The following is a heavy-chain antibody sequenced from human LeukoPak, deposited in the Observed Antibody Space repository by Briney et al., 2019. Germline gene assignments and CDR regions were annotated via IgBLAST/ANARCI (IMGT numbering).Heavy chain of an antibody. CDR1: GFTFSSYA. Sequence: GRSLRLSCAASGFTFSSYAMHWVRQTPGKGLEWVAVISYDGSNKYYADSVKGRFTISRDNSKNTLYLQMNSLRAEDTAVYYCASRDGYNFHAFDTWRQGTMVTVSS. CDR3: ASRDGYNFHAFDT. CDR2: ISYDGSNK. J-gene: IGHJ3*02. V-gene: IGHV3-30-3*01. D-gene: IGHD5-24*01.